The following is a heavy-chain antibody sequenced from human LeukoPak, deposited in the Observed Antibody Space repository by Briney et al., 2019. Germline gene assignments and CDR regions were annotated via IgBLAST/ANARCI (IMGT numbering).Heavy chain of an antibody. CDR3: ARPPDSSSWYPTWYFDL. CDR2: IYHSGST. V-gene: IGHV4-38-2*01. CDR1: GYSISSGYY. Sequence: SETLSLTCAVSGYSISSGYYWGWIRQPPGKGLEWIGSIYHSGSTYYNPSLKSRVTISVDTSKNQFSLKLSSVTAADTAVYCCARPPDSSSWYPTWYFDLWGRGTLVTVSS. D-gene: IGHD6-13*01. J-gene: IGHJ2*01.